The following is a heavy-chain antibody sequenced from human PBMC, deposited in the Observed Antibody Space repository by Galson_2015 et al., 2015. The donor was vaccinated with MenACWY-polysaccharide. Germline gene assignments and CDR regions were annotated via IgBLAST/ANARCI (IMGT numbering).Heavy chain of an antibody. CDR3: SKRSCSSTSCYTDY. D-gene: IGHD2-2*02. CDR1: GFTFSSYA. CDR2: ISGSGGIT. Sequence: LRLSCAASGFTFSSYAMSWVRQAPGKGLEWVSVISGSGGITYFADSVKGRVTISRDNSKNTLYLQMNSLRAEDTAVYYCSKRSCSSTSCYTDYWGQGTLVTVSS. J-gene: IGHJ4*02. V-gene: IGHV3-23*01.